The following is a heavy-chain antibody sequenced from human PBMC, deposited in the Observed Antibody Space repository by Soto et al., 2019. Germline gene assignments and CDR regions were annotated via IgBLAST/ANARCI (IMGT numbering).Heavy chain of an antibody. D-gene: IGHD6-25*01. J-gene: IGHJ5*02. CDR1: GGTFSSYA. CDR2: IIPIFGTA. Sequence: QVQLVQSGAEVKKPGSSVKVSCKASGGTFSSYAISWVRQAPGQGLEWMGGIIPIFGTANYAQKFRGRVTITADESTSTDYMEMSRLRSEDTAVYYGARGMGSMGIAAAGRLDPWGEGPLVTVSS. V-gene: IGHV1-69*01. CDR3: ARGMGSMGIAAAGRLDP.